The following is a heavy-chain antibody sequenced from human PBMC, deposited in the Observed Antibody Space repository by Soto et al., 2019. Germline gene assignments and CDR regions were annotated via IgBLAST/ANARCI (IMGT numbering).Heavy chain of an antibody. CDR1: GFTFSSYS. D-gene: IGHD4-17*01. CDR3: AKDREIYGDYVPVDY. V-gene: IGHV3-30*18. CDR2: ISYDGSNK. J-gene: IGHJ4*02. Sequence: QVQLVESGGGVVQPGRSLRLSCAASGFTFSSYSMHWVRQAPGKGLEWVAVISYDGSNKYYADSVKGRFTISRDNSKNTLYLQMNSLRAEDTAVYYCAKDREIYGDYVPVDYWGQGTLVTVSS.